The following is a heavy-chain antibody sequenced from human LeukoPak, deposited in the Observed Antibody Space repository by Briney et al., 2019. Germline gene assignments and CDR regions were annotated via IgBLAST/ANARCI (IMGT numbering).Heavy chain of an antibody. J-gene: IGHJ3*02. CDR1: GFTFSNYA. CDR2: ITGSGDT. V-gene: IGHV3-23*01. CDR3: ARTFYDSSGYIGGNAFDI. D-gene: IGHD3-22*01. Sequence: GGSLGLSCAASGFTFSNYAMSWVRQAPGKGLEWVSAITGSGDTYYADSVKGRFTISRDNSKNTLFLQMNSLRAEDTAAYYCARTFYDSSGYIGGNAFDIWGQGTMVTVSS.